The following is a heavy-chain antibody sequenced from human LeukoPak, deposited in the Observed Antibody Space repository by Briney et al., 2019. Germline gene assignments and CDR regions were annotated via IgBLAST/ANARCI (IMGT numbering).Heavy chain of an antibody. J-gene: IGHJ4*02. V-gene: IGHV3-30*02. D-gene: IGHD5-12*01. CDR1: GLKFRNYG. Sequence: PGGSLRLSGVASGLKFRNYGMHWVRQAPGKGLEWVTFIWYDGSHQYYIDSVKGRFTVSSDNAKRPLYLQMASLRAEDTAVYYCATDRNEGKSYDYWGQGTLVTVSS. CDR2: IWYDGSHQ. CDR3: ATDRNEGKSYDY.